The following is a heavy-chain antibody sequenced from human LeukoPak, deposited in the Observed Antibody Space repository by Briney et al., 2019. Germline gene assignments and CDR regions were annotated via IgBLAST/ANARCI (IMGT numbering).Heavy chain of an antibody. CDR3: AREGESVVVLAVPNWFDP. CDR2: IIPIFGTA. J-gene: IGHJ5*02. D-gene: IGHD2-2*01. CDR1: GGTFSSYA. V-gene: IGHV1-69*13. Sequence: EASVKVSCKASGGTFSSYAISWVRQAPGQGLEWMGGIIPIFGTANYAQKFQGRVTITADESTSTAYMELSSLRSEDTAVYYCAREGESVVVLAVPNWFDPWGQGTLVTVSS.